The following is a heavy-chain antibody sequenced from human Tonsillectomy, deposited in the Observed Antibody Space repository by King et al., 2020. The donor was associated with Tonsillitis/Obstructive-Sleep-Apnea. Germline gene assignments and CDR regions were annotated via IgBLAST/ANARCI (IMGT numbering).Heavy chain of an antibody. CDR3: ARERFSSGFDP. J-gene: IGHJ5*02. Sequence: QLVQSGAEVKKPGASVKVSCKASGYTFTGYYIHWVRRAPGQGLEWMGWINSNTGFTNYTQKFQGRVTMTRDTSISTAYMELSRLRSDDTAVYSCARERFSSGFDPWGQGTLVTV. CDR1: GYTFTGYY. CDR2: INSNTGFT. D-gene: IGHD6-19*01. V-gene: IGHV1-2*02.